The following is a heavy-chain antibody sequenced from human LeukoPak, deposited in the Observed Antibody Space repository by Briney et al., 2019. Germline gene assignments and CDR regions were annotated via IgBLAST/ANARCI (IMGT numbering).Heavy chain of an antibody. CDR1: GGSISSSNYY. D-gene: IGHD3-9*01. V-gene: IGHV4-39*01. CDR3: ARLYYDVLTGYFYYFDY. CDR2: IYYSGST. Sequence: SETLSLTCTVSGGSISSSNYYWGRIRQPPGKGLECIGTIYYSGSTYYSPSLKSRLTISVDTSKNQFSLKLSSVTAADTAVYYCARLYYDVLTGYFYYFDYWGQGTLVTVSS. J-gene: IGHJ4*02.